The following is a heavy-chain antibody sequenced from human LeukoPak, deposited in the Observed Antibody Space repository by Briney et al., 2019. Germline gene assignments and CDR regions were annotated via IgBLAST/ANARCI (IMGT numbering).Heavy chain of an antibody. CDR2: INPNSGGT. J-gene: IGHJ4*02. V-gene: IGHV1-2*02. D-gene: IGHD3-22*01. CDR3: ARDRDYYDSSGYSLPDY. Sequence: ASVKVSCKASGYTFTGYYMHWVRQAPGQGLEWMGWINPNSGGTNYAQKFQGRVTMTRDTSISTAYMELSRLRYDDTAVYYCARDRDYYDSSGYSLPDYWGQGTLVTVSS. CDR1: GYTFTGYY.